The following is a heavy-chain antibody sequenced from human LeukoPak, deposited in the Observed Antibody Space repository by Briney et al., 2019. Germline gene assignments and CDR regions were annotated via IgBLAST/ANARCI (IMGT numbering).Heavy chain of an antibody. Sequence: SETLSLTCAVYGGSFSGYYWSWIRQPPGKGLEWIGEINHSGSTNYNPSLKSRVTISVDTSKNQFSLKLSSVTAADTAVYYCARGRVTMVRGVIIRSYYYGMDVWGQGTLVTVSS. CDR1: GGSFSGYY. D-gene: IGHD3-10*01. V-gene: IGHV4-34*01. CDR2: INHSGST. CDR3: ARGRVTMVRGVIIRSYYYGMDV. J-gene: IGHJ6*02.